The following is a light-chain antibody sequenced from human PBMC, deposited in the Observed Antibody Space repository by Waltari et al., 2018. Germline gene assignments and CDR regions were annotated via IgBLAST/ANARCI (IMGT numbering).Light chain of an antibody. V-gene: IGLV2-23*01. Sequence: QSALTQPAAVSGSPGQSITIPCAGSNSAVGNYNLVSWYQQHPGEAPKLLIFETTKRPSGVSDRFSGSRSGNTASLTISGLQAEDEAEYSCCAYAGSSIYVFGSGTRVTVL. CDR3: CAYAGSSIYV. CDR2: ETT. CDR1: NSAVGNYNL. J-gene: IGLJ1*01.